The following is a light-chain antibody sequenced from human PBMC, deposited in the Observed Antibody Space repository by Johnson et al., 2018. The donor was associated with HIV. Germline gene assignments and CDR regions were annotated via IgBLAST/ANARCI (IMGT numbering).Light chain of an antibody. CDR2: ENN. V-gene: IGLV1-51*02. J-gene: IGLJ1*01. Sequence: QSVLTQPPSVSAAPGQKVTISCSGSSSNIGNKYVSWYQQLPGTAPKLLIYENNKRPSGIPDRFSGSKSGTSATLGITGLQTGDEADYYSGTWDSSLSSYVSVTGTKVTVL. CDR3: GTWDSSLSSYV. CDR1: SSNIGNKY.